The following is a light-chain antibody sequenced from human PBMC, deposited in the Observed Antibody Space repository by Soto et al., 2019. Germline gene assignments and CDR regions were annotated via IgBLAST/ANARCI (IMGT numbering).Light chain of an antibody. V-gene: IGKV3-20*01. CDR3: QQYNSWPLT. CDR2: DAS. Sequence: EFVLTQSPGTLSLSPGERATLSCRASQTVRSNYLAWYQQKPGQAPRLLIYDASSRATGIPDRFSGGGSGTDFTLTISRLQSEDFAVYYCQQYNSWPLTFGGGTKVDIK. CDR1: QTVRSNY. J-gene: IGKJ4*01.